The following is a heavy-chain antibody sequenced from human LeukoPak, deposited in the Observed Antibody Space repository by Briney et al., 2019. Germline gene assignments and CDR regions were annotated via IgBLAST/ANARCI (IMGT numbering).Heavy chain of an antibody. J-gene: IGHJ4*02. CDR2: IKQDGSEK. D-gene: IGHD3-10*01. CDR3: ARGPDGSGNYYNY. CDR1: GFTFSSYW. Sequence: GGSLRLSCAASGFTFSSYWMSWVRQAPGKGLEWVANIKQDGSEKYYVDSVKGRFTISRDNAKNSLYLQMNSLRAEDTAVYYCARGPDGSGNYYNYWGQGTLVTASS. V-gene: IGHV3-7*01.